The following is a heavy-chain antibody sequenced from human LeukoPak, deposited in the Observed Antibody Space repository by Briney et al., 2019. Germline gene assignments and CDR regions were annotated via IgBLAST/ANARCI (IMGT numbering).Heavy chain of an antibody. V-gene: IGHV3-7*01. D-gene: IGHD5-18*01. CDR1: GFTFSDSW. CDR2: MNQDGSAK. J-gene: IGHJ4*02. Sequence: GGSLRLSCAASGFTFSDSWMSWVRQAPGKGLEWVANMNQDGSAKGYVDSVKGRFTISRDNARNSLYLQMSSLRPEDTAVYYCARDKDGYGLDYWGQGTLVTVSS. CDR3: ARDKDGYGLDY.